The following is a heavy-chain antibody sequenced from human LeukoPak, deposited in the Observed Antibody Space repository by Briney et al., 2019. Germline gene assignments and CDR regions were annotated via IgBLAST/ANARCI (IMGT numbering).Heavy chain of an antibody. CDR3: ARRDSTSYASNWFDP. CDR1: GGSFSGYY. J-gene: IGHJ5*02. V-gene: IGHV4-34*01. D-gene: IGHD2-2*01. Sequence: SETLSLTCAVYGGSFSGYYWSWIRQPPGKGLEWIGEINHSGSTNYNPSLKSRVTISVDTSKNQFSLKLSSVTAADTAVYYYARRDSTSYASNWFDPWGQGTLVTVSS. CDR2: INHSGST.